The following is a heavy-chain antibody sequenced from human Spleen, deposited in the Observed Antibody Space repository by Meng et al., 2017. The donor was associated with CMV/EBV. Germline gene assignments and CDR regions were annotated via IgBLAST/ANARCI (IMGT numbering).Heavy chain of an antibody. J-gene: IGHJ6*02. CDR3: ARDFSRLGELSGGYYYYGMDV. CDR2: ISYDGSNK. D-gene: IGHD3-16*02. V-gene: IGHV3-30*04. Sequence: GESLKISCAASGFIFGSYTMHWVRQAPGKGLEWVAVISYDGSNKYYADSVKGRFTISRDNSRKTLFLQMNSLRAEDTAVYYCARDFSRLGELSGGYYYYGMDVWGQGTTVTVSS. CDR1: GFIFGSYT.